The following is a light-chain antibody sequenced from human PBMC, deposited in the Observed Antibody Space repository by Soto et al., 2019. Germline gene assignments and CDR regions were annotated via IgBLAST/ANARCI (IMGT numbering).Light chain of an antibody. CDR2: SNT. CDR1: SSNIGSHT. J-gene: IGLJ2*01. CDR3: AAWADSLNGVV. Sequence: QSALTQPPSASGTPGQTIAISCSGGSSNIGSHTVNWYQQLPGTAPRLLIYSNTQRPSGVPDRFSGSKSGTSASLAISGLQSEYEGDYYCAAWADSLNGVVFGGGTKVTVL. V-gene: IGLV1-44*01.